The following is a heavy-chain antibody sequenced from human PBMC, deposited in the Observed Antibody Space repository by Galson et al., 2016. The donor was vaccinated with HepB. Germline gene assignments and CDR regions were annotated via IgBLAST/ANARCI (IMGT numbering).Heavy chain of an antibody. CDR3: AQEKSRVFQNWFDP. CDR2: ISSDGSRT. CDR1: GITFSSTG. V-gene: IGHV3-30*18. Sequence: SLRLSCAASGITFSSTGMHWVRQAPGKGLEWVAVISSDGSRTYYADSVKGRFTISRDNSKSTLYLQMKSLRDEDTAVYYCAQEKSRVFQNWFDPWGQGTLVTVSS. J-gene: IGHJ5*02.